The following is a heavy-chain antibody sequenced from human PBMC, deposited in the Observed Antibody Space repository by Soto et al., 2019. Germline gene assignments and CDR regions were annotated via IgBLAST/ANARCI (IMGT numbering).Heavy chain of an antibody. CDR1: GYSIRSGYY. Sequence: SETLSLTCSVSGYSIRSGYYWGWVRQAPGKGLEWLGSVYHNGIMFHNPSFQSRVTISVDTSKNQFSLNLRSVTAADTAVYYCAALWFGELAFNYWGHGILVTVS. CDR2: VYHNGIM. D-gene: IGHD3-10*01. J-gene: IGHJ4*01. V-gene: IGHV4-38-2*02. CDR3: AALWFGELAFNY.